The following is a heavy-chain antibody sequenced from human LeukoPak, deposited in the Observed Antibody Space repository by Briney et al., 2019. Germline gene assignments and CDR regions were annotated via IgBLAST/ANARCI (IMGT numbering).Heavy chain of an antibody. D-gene: IGHD3-16*01. Sequence: SVKVSCKASGYTFTSYDISWVRQAPGQGLEWMGGIIPIFGTANYAQKFQGRVTITADESTSTAYMELSSLRSEDTAVYYCARDPRGGAFDIWGQGTMVTVSS. CDR1: GYTFTSYD. J-gene: IGHJ3*02. CDR3: ARDPRGGAFDI. V-gene: IGHV1-69*13. CDR2: IIPIFGTA.